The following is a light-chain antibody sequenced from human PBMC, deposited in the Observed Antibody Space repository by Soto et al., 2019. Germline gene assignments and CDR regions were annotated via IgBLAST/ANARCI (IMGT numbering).Light chain of an antibody. CDR1: SSDVGSYDY. V-gene: IGLV2-8*01. CDR2: EVS. J-gene: IGLJ3*02. Sequence: QSALTQPPSASGSPGQSVTISCTGTSSDVGSYDYVSWYQQHPGKAPKLMIYEVSKRPSGVPDRFSGSKSGNTASLTVSGLQAEDEADYYCISSAGSNNWGVFGGGTQLTVL. CDR3: ISSAGSNNWGV.